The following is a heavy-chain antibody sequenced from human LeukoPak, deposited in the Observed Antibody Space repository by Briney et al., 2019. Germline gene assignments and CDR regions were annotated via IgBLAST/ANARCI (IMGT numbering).Heavy chain of an antibody. CDR1: GGSISSYY. Sequence: PSETLSLTCTVSGGSISSYYWSWIRQPPGKGLEWIGYIYYSGSTNYNPSLKSRVTISVDTSKNQFSLKLSSVTAADTAVYYCASELAGIFDYWGQGTLVTVSS. J-gene: IGHJ4*02. D-gene: IGHD3-10*01. CDR3: ASELAGIFDY. CDR2: IYYSGST. V-gene: IGHV4-59*01.